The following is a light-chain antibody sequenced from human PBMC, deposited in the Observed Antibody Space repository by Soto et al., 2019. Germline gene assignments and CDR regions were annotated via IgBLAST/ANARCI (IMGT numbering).Light chain of an antibody. J-gene: IGKJ1*01. CDR2: DAS. CDR3: QQYGSSTGT. V-gene: IGKV3D-20*01. CDR1: HSVSSK. Sequence: IVMTESPATLSVSPGERATRSCRASHSVSSKLAWYQQTPGLPPRLLIYDASIRATGIPDRFSGSGSGTDFTLTISRLEPEDFAVYYCQQYGSSTGTIGQATKVDI.